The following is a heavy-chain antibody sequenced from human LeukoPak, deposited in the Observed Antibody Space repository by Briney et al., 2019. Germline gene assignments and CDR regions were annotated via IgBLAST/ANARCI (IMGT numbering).Heavy chain of an antibody. V-gene: IGHV3-23*01. CDR1: GFTFSSYA. D-gene: IGHD4/OR15-4a*01. CDR3: AKGPAKGSPYYFDY. J-gene: IGHJ4*02. CDR2: ISGGGANT. Sequence: GGSLRLSCAASGFTFSSYAMGWVRQAPGKGLEWVSGISGGGANTYYADSVKGRFTISRDNSKNTLYLQMNSLRAEDTAVYYCAKGPAKGSPYYFDYWGQGTLVTVSS.